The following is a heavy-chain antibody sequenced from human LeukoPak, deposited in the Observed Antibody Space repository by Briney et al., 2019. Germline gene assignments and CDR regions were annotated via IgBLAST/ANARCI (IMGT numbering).Heavy chain of an antibody. CDR2: ISSSGSTI. J-gene: IGHJ4*02. CDR1: GFTFSSYG. CDR3: ASKYCSSTSCRDY. V-gene: IGHV3-48*03. D-gene: IGHD2-2*01. Sequence: GGSLRLSCAASGFTFSSYGMNWVRQAPGKGLEWVSYISSSGSTIYYADSVKGRFTISRDNAKNSLYLQMNSLRAEDTAVYYCASKYCSSTSCRDYWGQGTLVTVSS.